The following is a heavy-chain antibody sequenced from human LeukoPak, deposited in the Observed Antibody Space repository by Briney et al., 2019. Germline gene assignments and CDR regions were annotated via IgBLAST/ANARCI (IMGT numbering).Heavy chain of an antibody. CDR1: GGSISSYY. Sequence: SETLSLTCTVSGGSISSYYWSWIRQPAGKGLEWIGRIYTSGSTNYNPSLKSRVTMSVDTSKNQFSLKLSSVTAADTAVYYCARAPLGCSSTSCYKNYYYYYYMDVWGKGTTVTVSS. D-gene: IGHD2-2*02. J-gene: IGHJ6*03. CDR3: ARAPLGCSSTSCYKNYYYYYYMDV. CDR2: IYTSGST. V-gene: IGHV4-4*07.